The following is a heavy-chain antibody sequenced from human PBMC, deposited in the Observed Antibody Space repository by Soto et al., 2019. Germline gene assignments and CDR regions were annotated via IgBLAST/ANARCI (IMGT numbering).Heavy chain of an antibody. V-gene: IGHV1-18*04. CDR3: ARVGHVVGVAAAWDSWFDP. J-gene: IGHJ5*02. D-gene: IGHD2-15*01. CDR2: ISADNGNT. Sequence: QVQLVQSGAEVKKPGASVKVSCKASGYTFTSYGISWVRQAPGQGLAWMGWISADNGNTNYAQKLQGRVTMTTDTSTSTAYMELRSLRSDDTAVYYCARVGHVVGVAAAWDSWFDPWGQGTLVTVSS. CDR1: GYTFTSYG.